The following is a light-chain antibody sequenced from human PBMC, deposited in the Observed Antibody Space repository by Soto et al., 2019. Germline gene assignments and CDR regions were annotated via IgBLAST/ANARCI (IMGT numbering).Light chain of an antibody. CDR1: QAIRND. J-gene: IGKJ1*01. Sequence: AIQMTQSPSSLSASVGDRVTITCRASQAIRNDVAWYQQKAGKAPKLLISAASILQSGVPSRFSGRGSGTYFTLTISSLQSEDLATYYCLQDYNYPWTFGQGTKVEI. CDR3: LQDYNYPWT. V-gene: IGKV1-6*01. CDR2: AAS.